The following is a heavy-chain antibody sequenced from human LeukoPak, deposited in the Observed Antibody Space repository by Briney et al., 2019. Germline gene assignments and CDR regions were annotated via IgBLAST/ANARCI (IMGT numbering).Heavy chain of an antibody. CDR2: IRYDGSNK. Sequence: PGGSLRLSCAASGFTFSSYGMHWVRQAPGKGLEWVAFIRYDGSNKYYADSVKGRFTISRDNSKNTLYLQMNSLRAEDTAVYYCAKDANNRITMVRGAVDYWGQGTLVTVSS. J-gene: IGHJ4*02. CDR3: AKDANNRITMVRGAVDY. V-gene: IGHV3-30*02. CDR1: GFTFSSYG. D-gene: IGHD3-10*01.